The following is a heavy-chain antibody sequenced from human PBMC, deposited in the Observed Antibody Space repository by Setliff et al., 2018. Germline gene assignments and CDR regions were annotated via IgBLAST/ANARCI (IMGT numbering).Heavy chain of an antibody. V-gene: IGHV7-4-1*02. CDR2: INTNTGNP. Sequence: VQVSCKGSGYTFSTYAIIWMRQAPGQGLEWMGWINTNTGNPSYAQGFTGRFVFSLDTSVSTAYLQISSLKAEDTAIYYCARGSRFGTIVYRGDYYMDVWGKGTTVTVSS. D-gene: IGHD3-10*01. J-gene: IGHJ6*03. CDR1: GYTFSTYA. CDR3: ARGSRFGTIVYRGDYYMDV.